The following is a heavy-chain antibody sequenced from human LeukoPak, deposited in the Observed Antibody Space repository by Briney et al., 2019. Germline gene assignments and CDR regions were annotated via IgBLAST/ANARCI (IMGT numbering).Heavy chain of an antibody. CDR2: ISYDGSNK. CDR1: GFTFSSYG. V-gene: IGHV3-30*18. J-gene: IGHJ6*03. Sequence: GGSLRLSCAASGFTFSSYGMHWVRQAPGKGLEWVAVISYDGSNKYYADSVKGRFTISRDNSKNTLYLQMNSLRAEDTAVYYCAKELVYGDSLYYYYYYMDVWGKGTTVTVSS. CDR3: AKELVYGDSLYYYYYYMDV. D-gene: IGHD4-17*01.